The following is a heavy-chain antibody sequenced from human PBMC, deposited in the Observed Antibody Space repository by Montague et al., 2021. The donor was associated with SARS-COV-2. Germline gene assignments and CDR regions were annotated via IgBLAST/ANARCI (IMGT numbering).Heavy chain of an antibody. CDR2: IYYSGST. J-gene: IGHJ5*02. Sequence: SETLSLTCTVSGGSVSSYYWSWIRQSPGKGLQWLGYIYYSGSTDYNPSLKSRVTMSVDTSKNQLSLRLNSVTTADTAVYFCARAGGFYDYWSGYSCSACFFDPWGQGILVTVSS. V-gene: IGHV4-59*02. CDR1: GGSVSSYY. CDR3: ARAGGFYDYWSGYSCSACFFDP. D-gene: IGHD3-3*01.